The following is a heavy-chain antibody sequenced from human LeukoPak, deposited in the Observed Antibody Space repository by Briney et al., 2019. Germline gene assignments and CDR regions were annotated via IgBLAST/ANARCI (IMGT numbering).Heavy chain of an antibody. V-gene: IGHV1-69*13. J-gene: IGHJ4*02. Sequence: SVKVSCKASGGTFSSYAISWVRQAPGQGLEWMGGIIPIFGTANYAQKFQGRVTITADESTSTAYMELSSLRSEDTAVYYCVRDRHSGSQDWGQGTLVTVSS. D-gene: IGHD1-26*01. CDR2: IIPIFGTA. CDR3: VRDRHSGSQD. CDR1: GGTFSSYA.